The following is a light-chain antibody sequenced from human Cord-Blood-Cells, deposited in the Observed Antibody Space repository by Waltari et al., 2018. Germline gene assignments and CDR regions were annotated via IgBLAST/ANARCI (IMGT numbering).Light chain of an antibody. CDR3: QQYYSYPRT. V-gene: IGKV1-8*01. CDR1: QGISSY. J-gene: IGKJ1*01. CDR2: AAS. Sequence: AIRMTQSPSSLSASTGDRVTITCRASQGISSYLAWYQQKPGKAPKLLIYAASTLQSGVPSRFSGSGSGTDFSLTNSCLQSEDFATYCCQQYYSYPRTFSQGTKVEIK.